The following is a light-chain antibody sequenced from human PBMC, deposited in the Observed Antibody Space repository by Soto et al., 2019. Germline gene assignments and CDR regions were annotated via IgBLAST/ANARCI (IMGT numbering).Light chain of an antibody. J-gene: IGKJ5*01. CDR2: AAS. V-gene: IGKV1-39*01. CDR3: QQSYSTPSIT. Sequence: DIQMTQSPSSLSAFVGDRVTITCRASESISRHLNWYQQKPGKAPKLLIYAASSLQNGVPSRFSGGGSGTDFTLTISNLQPADFATYYCQQSYSTPSITFGQETRLEIK. CDR1: ESISRH.